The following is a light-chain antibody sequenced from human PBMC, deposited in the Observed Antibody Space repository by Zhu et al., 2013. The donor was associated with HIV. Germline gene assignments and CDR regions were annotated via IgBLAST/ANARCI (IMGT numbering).Light chain of an antibody. V-gene: IGKV1-27*01. CDR3: QRYNNGLIT. J-gene: IGKJ5*01. CDR2: AAT. CDR1: QGIGNY. Sequence: IQMTQSPSSLSASAGDRVIITCRASQGIGNYLAWYQQKPGKVPKLLIFAATSLHSGVTSRFSGSGSGTDFTLTINDVQAEDVATYYCQRYNNGLITFGQGTRLEIK.